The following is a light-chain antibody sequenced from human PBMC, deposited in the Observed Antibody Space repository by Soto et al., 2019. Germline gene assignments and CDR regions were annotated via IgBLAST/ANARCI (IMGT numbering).Light chain of an antibody. Sequence: EIVLTQSPGTLSLSPGERATLSCRASQSVYSSYLAWYHQKPGQAPRLLIYAASSRATGIPDRFSGSGSGTDFTLTISSLEPQDFAVYYCQQYGSSPYTFGQGTKLEIK. CDR2: AAS. J-gene: IGKJ2*01. CDR1: QSVYSSY. V-gene: IGKV3-20*01. CDR3: QQYGSSPYT.